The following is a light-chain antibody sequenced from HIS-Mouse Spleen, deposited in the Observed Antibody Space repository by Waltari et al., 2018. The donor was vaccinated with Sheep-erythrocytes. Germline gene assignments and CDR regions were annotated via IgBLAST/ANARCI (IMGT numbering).Light chain of an antibody. CDR1: SSDVGSYNL. CDR2: EGS. Sequence: QSALTQPASVSGSPGQSIPIPCPGTSSDVGSYNLVSWYQQHPGKAPKPMIYEGSKRPSGVSNRFSGSKSGNTASLTISGLQAEDEADYYCCSYAGSSTPWVFGGGTKLTVL. J-gene: IGLJ3*02. V-gene: IGLV2-23*01. CDR3: CSYAGSSTPWV.